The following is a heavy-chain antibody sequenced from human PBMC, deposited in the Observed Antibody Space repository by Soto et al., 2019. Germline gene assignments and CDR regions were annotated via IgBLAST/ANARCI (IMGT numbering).Heavy chain of an antibody. D-gene: IGHD6-6*01. J-gene: IGHJ6*02. CDR1: GFTVSSNY. CDR2: IYSGGST. V-gene: IGHV3-53*01. CDR3: ARGLNSSPYYYDGMDV. Sequence: GGSLRLSCAASGFTVSSNYMSWVRQAPGKGLEWVSVIYSGGSTYYADSVKGRFTISRDNSKNTLYLQMNSLRAEDTAVYYCARGLNSSPYYYDGMDVWGQGTTVTVSS.